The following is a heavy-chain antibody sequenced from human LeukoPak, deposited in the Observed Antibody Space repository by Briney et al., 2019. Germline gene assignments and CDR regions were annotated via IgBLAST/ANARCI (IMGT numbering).Heavy chain of an antibody. Sequence: RGGSLRLSCAASGFTFSRNGMTWVRQAPGKGLEWVAFIPYDGSNIYYAGSVKGRFTISRDNSKNTLYVQMNSLRAEDTAVYYCGRGSSSWYSIAPDYWGQGTLVTVSS. D-gene: IGHD6-13*01. V-gene: IGHV3-30*02. CDR1: GFTFSRNG. J-gene: IGHJ4*02. CDR2: IPYDGSNI. CDR3: GRGSSSWYSIAPDY.